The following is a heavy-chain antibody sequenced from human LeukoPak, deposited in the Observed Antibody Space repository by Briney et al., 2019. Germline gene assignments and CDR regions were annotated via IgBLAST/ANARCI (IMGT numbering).Heavy chain of an antibody. J-gene: IGHJ4*02. V-gene: IGHV3-23*01. CDR2: ISGSGGST. D-gene: IGHD6-19*01. Sequence: GGSLRLSCAASGFTFSSYAMGWVRQAPGEGLEWVSAISGSGGSTFYVDSVKGRFIISRDNSKNTLFLQMNNLGAEDTAVYYCAKNVWDRSGWLIEYWGQGTRVTVSS. CDR1: GFTFSSYA. CDR3: AKNVWDRSGWLIEY.